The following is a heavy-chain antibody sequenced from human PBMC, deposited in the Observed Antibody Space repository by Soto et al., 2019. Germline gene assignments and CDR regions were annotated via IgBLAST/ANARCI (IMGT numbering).Heavy chain of an antibody. CDR3: ARGDYGTGGYPFPYFDY. Sequence: HEHLVRSGAEVKRPGASLKVSCKASGYSFTGYYIHWVRQAPGQGLEWMGWINPDSGATNYAQNFQGRVTLTSDTSISTAPMDLTSLTSDDTAVYYCARGDYGTGGYPFPYFDYWGQGTLFIVSS. V-gene: IGHV1-2*02. CDR2: INPDSGAT. CDR1: GYSFTGYY. J-gene: IGHJ4*02. D-gene: IGHD2-8*02.